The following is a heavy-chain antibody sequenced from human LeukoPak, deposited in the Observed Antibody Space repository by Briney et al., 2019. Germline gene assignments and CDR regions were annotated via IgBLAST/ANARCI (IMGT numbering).Heavy chain of an antibody. CDR1: GFTVSSNY. CDR2: IDGDGTT. D-gene: IGHD3-10*01. J-gene: IGHJ6*02. Sequence: PGGSLRLSRAASGFTVSSNYMSWVRQAPGKGLEWVSLIDGDGTTHYADSVKDRFTISRHDSKNTLHLQMNSLRPEDTAVYYCARDPGSHYGMDVWGQGTTATVSS. CDR3: ARDPGSHYGMDV. V-gene: IGHV3-53*04.